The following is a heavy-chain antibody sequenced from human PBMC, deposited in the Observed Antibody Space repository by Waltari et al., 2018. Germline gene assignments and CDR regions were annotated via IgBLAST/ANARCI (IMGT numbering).Heavy chain of an antibody. J-gene: IGHJ4*02. Sequence: QVQLQQWGAGLLKPSETLSLTCAVYGGSFSGSYWSWTRQPPGKGLGWIGEINHSGSTNYNPSLKSRVTISVDTSKNQFSPKLSSVTAADTAVYYCAGYYYDSSGYYYGFDYWGQGTLVTVSS. CDR2: INHSGST. CDR3: AGYYYDSSGYYYGFDY. V-gene: IGHV4-34*01. D-gene: IGHD3-22*01. CDR1: GGSFSGSY.